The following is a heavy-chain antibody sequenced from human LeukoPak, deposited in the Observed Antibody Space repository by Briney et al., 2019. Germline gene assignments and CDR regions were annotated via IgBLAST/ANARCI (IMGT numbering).Heavy chain of an antibody. V-gene: IGHV3-23*01. D-gene: IGHD3-10*01. CDR2: ISGSGGST. J-gene: IGHJ3*02. CDR3: AKHYYDSGRWTFDI. Sequence: PGGSLRLSCAASGFTFSNYAMSWVRQGPGKGLEWVSTISGSGGSTDYADSVKGRFTISRDNSKNTLYLQMNSLRAEDTAVYYCAKHYYDSGRWTFDIWGQGTTVTASS. CDR1: GFTFSNYA.